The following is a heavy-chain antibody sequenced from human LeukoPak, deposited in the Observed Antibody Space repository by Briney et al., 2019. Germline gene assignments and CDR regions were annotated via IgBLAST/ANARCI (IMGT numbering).Heavy chain of an antibody. Sequence: SVKVSCKASGATFSSYAINWVRQAPGQGLEWMGRIIPILGTVNYAQKFQGRVTIIADKFTSTAYMEVSSLRSEDTAVYYCARDQKVAATPYFGMDVWSQGTTVTVSS. CDR3: ARDQKVAATPYFGMDV. CDR2: IIPILGTV. J-gene: IGHJ6*02. V-gene: IGHV1-69*04. D-gene: IGHD2-15*01. CDR1: GATFSSYA.